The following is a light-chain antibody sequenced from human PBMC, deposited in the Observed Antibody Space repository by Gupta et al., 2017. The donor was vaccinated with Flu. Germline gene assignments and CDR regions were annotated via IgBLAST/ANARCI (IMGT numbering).Light chain of an antibody. CDR3: AAWDDSLNGVV. V-gene: IGLV1-44*01. CDR1: TSNIVSNS. CDR2: SNN. Sequence: QSVLTQPPSASGTPGQRVTISCSGSTSNIVSNSVNWYQQVPGTAPKLLIYSNNERPSGVPDRFSGSKSGTSASLAISGLQSEDEADYYCAAWDDSLNGVVFGGGTKLTAL. J-gene: IGLJ2*01.